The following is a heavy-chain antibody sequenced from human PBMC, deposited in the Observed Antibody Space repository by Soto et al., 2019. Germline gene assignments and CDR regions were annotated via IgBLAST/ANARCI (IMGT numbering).Heavy chain of an antibody. J-gene: IGHJ6*02. CDR3: AGNPPAAIQGCAYCMDV. CDR2: LHGSGST. CDR1: GFTVSTNY. D-gene: IGHD2-2*01. V-gene: IGHV3-53*02. Sequence: VQLVQTGGGLVQPGGSLRLSCVASGFTVSTNYLNWVRQVPGKGLEWVSVLHGSGSTSYADAVKGRFTISRDNDRHTFPLQKNRWSVDEAAVYYSAGNPPAAIQGCAYCMDVWGQGTTVTVSS.